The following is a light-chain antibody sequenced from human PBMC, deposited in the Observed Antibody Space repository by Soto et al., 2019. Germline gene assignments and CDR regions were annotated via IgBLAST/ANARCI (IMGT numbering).Light chain of an antibody. J-gene: IGLJ2*01. CDR3: AAWDDSLTGSFVV. CDR2: RDN. CDR1: SSNIGSNY. V-gene: IGLV1-47*01. Sequence: QLVLTQPPSASGTPGQRVSISCSGSSSNIGSNYVYWYQQFPGTAPKLLIYRDNERPSGVPERFSGSKSGTTASLAISGLRSEDEADYHCAAWDDSLTGSFVVFGGGTKLTVL.